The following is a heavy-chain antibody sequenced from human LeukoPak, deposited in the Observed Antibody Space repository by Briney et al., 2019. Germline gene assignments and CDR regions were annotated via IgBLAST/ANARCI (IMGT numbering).Heavy chain of an antibody. D-gene: IGHD2-2*01. V-gene: IGHV4-39*01. CDR3: ASLIISIPSAIDF. J-gene: IGHJ4*02. CDR1: GVSISSSSYY. CDR2: IYYSGST. Sequence: PSETLSLTCSVSGVSISSSSYYWGWIRQPPGKGLEWIGNIYYSGSTYYNPSLKSRVTISVDTSENQVSLKLNSVTAADTAVYYCASLIISIPSAIDFWGQGALVTVSS.